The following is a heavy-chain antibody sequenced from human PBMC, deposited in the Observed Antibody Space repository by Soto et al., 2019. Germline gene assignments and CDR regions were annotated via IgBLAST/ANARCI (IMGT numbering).Heavy chain of an antibody. V-gene: IGHV3-23*01. D-gene: IGHD2-15*01. Sequence: GGSLRLSCAASGFTFSSYVMTWVRQAPGKGLEWVSAIGGNGGGTYYPGSVKGRFTISRDNSRSTLYLQMNSLRAEDTAVYYCAKPGYCDGGSCYSYFYYYYMDVWGKGTTVTVSS. CDR2: IGGNGGGT. J-gene: IGHJ6*03. CDR3: AKPGYCDGGSCYSYFYYYYMDV. CDR1: GFTFSSYV.